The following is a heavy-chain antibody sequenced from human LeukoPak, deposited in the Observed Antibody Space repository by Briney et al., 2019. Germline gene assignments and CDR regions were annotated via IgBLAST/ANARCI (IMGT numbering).Heavy chain of an antibody. D-gene: IGHD4-17*01. Sequence: PSETLSLTCTVSGASISSYYWSWIRQPAGKGLEWIGRIYTSGSTNYNPSLKSRVTMSVDTSKNQFSLKLSSVTAADTAVYYCARAFLFSRDDYGDYGAFDIWGQGTMVTVSS. CDR2: IYTSGST. CDR1: GASISSYY. CDR3: ARAFLFSRDDYGDYGAFDI. J-gene: IGHJ3*02. V-gene: IGHV4-4*07.